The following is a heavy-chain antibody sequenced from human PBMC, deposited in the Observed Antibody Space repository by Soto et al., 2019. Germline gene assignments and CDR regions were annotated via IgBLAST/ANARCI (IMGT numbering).Heavy chain of an antibody. CDR2: ISESGDGT. D-gene: IGHD3-3*01. CDR1: GFTLNTYA. Sequence: PGGSLRLPCAASGFTLNTYAMTWVRQAPGKGLEWVSLISESGDGTYYADSVKGRFTISRDNSQRTLNLQMNSLRAEDTAVYYCAKIGDFWSWGMDVWGQGTTVTVSS. V-gene: IGHV3-23*01. J-gene: IGHJ6*02. CDR3: AKIGDFWSWGMDV.